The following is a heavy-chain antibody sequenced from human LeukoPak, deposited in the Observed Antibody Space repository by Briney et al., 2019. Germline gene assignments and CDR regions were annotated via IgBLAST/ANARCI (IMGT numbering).Heavy chain of an antibody. V-gene: IGHV3-23*01. Sequence: GGSLRLFCAASGFTFSSYAMSWVRQAPGKGLEWVSAISGSGGSTYYADSVKGRFTISRDNSKNTLYLQMNSLRAEDTAVYYCAKCIVGAHDSFDYWGQGTLVTVSS. J-gene: IGHJ4*02. CDR2: ISGSGGST. CDR1: GFTFSSYA. D-gene: IGHD1-26*01. CDR3: AKCIVGAHDSFDY.